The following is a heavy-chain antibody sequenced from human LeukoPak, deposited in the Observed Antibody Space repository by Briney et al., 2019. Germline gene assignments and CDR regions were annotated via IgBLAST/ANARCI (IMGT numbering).Heavy chain of an antibody. V-gene: IGHV4-30-2*01. CDR2: IYHSGST. CDR3: ARGEPYSGSYY. J-gene: IGHJ4*02. CDR1: GGSISSGANY. Sequence: TLSLTCTVSGGSISSGANYWSWIRQPPGKGLEWIGYIYHSGSTYYNPSLKSRVTISVDRSKNQFSLKLSSVTAADTAVYYCARGEPYSGSYYWGQGTLVTVSS. D-gene: IGHD1-26*01.